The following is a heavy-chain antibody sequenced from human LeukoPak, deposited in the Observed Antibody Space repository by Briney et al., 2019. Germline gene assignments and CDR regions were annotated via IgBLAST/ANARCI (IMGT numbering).Heavy chain of an antibody. Sequence: GGSLRLSCAASGFTFSSYGMHWVRQAPGKGLEWVAVIWYDGSNKYYADSVKGRFTISRDNSKNTLYLQMNSLRVEDTAVYYCARGENYYDSPSPYYYGMDVWGQGTTVTVSS. CDR1: GFTFSSYG. V-gene: IGHV3-33*01. CDR2: IWYDGSNK. J-gene: IGHJ6*02. D-gene: IGHD3-22*01. CDR3: ARGENYYDSPSPYYYGMDV.